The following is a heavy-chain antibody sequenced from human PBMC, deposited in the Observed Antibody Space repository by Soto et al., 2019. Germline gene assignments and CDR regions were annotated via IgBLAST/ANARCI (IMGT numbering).Heavy chain of an antibody. J-gene: IGHJ4*02. D-gene: IGHD5-12*01. CDR1: GFSVSSTY. CDR2: LSDGGSS. V-gene: IGHV3-53*01. CDR3: ARDYASGGYDY. Sequence: RLSCAASGFSVSSTYMSWVRQAPGKGLEWVSTLSDGGSSHYADSVTGRLSVSRDNSKNTLYLQMNGLRADDTAIYYCARDYASGGYDYRGQGTQVTVSS.